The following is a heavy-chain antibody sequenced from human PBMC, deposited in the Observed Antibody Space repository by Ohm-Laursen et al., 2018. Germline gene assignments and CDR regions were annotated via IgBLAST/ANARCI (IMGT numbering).Heavy chain of an antibody. CDR3: ARDCYSDNKGWFDP. CDR2: INPNSGGT. CDR1: GYTFTTAY. J-gene: IGHJ5*02. V-gene: IGHV1-2*02. D-gene: IGHD3-22*01. Sequence: GASVKVSCKASGYTFTTAYMHWVRQAPGQGLEWMGWINPNSGGTNYAQKFQDRVTMTRDTSISTAYMELSRLTSDDTAVYYCARDCYSDNKGWFDPWGQGTRVTVSS.